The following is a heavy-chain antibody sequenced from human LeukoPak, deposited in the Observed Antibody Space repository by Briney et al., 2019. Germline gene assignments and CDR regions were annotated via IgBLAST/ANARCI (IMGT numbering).Heavy chain of an antibody. CDR1: GFTFSSYA. CDR2: ISYDGSNK. V-gene: IGHV3-30*04. D-gene: IGHD3-22*01. J-gene: IGHJ4*02. CDR3: ARGVSSYDSSGYYSLLDY. Sequence: GGSLRLSCAASGFTFSSYAMHWVRQAPGKGLEWVAVISYDGSNKYYAGSVKGRFTISRDNSKNTLYLQMNSLRAEDTAVYYCARGVSSYDSSGYYSLLDYWGQGTLVTVSS.